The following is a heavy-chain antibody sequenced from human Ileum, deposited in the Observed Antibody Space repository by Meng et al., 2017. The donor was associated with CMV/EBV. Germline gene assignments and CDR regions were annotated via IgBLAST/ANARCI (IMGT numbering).Heavy chain of an antibody. J-gene: IGHJ5*02. D-gene: IGHD6-13*01. CDR1: FTGIS. CDR2: INPNSSGT. V-gene: IGHV1-2*02. CDR3: TRDLGSSTWYYNWFDP. Sequence: FTGISIHWVRQAPGQELEWMGWINPNSSGTNYSQKFQGRVSMTRDTSISTAYMDLSRLTSDDTAVYYCTRDLGSSTWYYNWFDPWGQGTLVTVSS.